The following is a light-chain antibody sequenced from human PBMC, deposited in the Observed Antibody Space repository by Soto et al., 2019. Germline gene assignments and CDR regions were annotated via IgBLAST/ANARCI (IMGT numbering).Light chain of an antibody. V-gene: IGKV3-15*01. J-gene: IGKJ1*01. CDR1: QSVSSN. CDR3: QHYNNWPWQA. Sequence: EIVMTQSPATLSVSPGERATSSCRASQSVSSNLAWYQQKPGQAPRLLIYGASTRATGIPARFSGSGSGTEFTLTISSLQSEDFAFYYCQHYNNWPWQAFGQGTKVEIK. CDR2: GAS.